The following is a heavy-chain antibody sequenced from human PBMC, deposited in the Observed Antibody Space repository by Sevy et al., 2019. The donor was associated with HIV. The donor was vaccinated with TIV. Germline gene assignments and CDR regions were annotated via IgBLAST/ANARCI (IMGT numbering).Heavy chain of an antibody. CDR1: GGSISSGGYY. V-gene: IGHV4-31*03. J-gene: IGHJ4*02. CDR2: IYYSGST. CDR3: ARYVVGAIFDY. D-gene: IGHD1-26*01. Sequence: SETLSLTCTVSGGSISSGGYYWSWIRQHPGKGLEWIGYIYYSGSTYYIPSLKSRVTISVDTSKNQFSLKLSSVTAADTAVYYCARYVVGAIFDYWGQGTLVTVSS.